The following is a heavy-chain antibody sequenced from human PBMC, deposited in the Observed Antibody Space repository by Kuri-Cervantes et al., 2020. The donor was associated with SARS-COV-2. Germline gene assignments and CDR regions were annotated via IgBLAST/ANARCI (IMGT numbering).Heavy chain of an antibody. CDR1: GFSLNTSGVG. D-gene: IGHD4-11*01. CDR2: IFWDDDK. V-gene: IGHV2-5*05. Sequence: SGPTLVKPTQTLTLTCTFSGFSLNTSGVGVGWIRQPPGQALEWLALIFWDDDKHYGPSLKSRVTISKDTSKNQVVLTMTNMDPVDTATYYCARIQATTVIADYWGQGTLVTVSS. CDR3: ARIQATTVIADY. J-gene: IGHJ4*02.